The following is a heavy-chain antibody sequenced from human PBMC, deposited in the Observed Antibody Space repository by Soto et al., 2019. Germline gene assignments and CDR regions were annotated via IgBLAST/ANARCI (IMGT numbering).Heavy chain of an antibody. CDR2: VHYSGST. CDR1: GDSISSSY. D-gene: IGHD3-22*01. V-gene: IGHV4-59*04. J-gene: IGHJ4*02. Sequence: PSETLSLTCTVSGDSISSSYWSWIRQSPGKGLEWIATVHYSGSTYYTPSLKNRVTISADTSNNQFSLRLNSVTAADTAVYYCARQHYYDSSGYYTWNWGQGTLVTVSS. CDR3: ARQHYYDSSGYYTWN.